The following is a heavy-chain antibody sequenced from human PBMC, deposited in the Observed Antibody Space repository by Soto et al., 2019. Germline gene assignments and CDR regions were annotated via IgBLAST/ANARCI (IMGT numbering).Heavy chain of an antibody. D-gene: IGHD6-13*01. J-gene: IGHJ1*01. CDR2: IWYDGSNK. CDR3: AVDSSSWCHPKIEDFQH. Sequence: QVQLVESGGGVVQPGRSLRLSCAASGFTFSSYGMHWVRQAPGKGLEWVAVIWYDGSNKYYADSVKGRFTISRDNSKNTLYLQTNSLRAEDTAVYYCAVDSSSWCHPKIEDFQHWGQGTLVTVSS. CDR1: GFTFSSYG. V-gene: IGHV3-33*01.